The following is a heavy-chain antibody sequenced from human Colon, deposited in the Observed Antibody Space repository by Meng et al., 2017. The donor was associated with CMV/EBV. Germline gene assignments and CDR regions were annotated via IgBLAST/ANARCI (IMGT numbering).Heavy chain of an antibody. CDR1: GGSIRSSGYY. J-gene: IGHJ5*02. CDR2: MFYTGST. V-gene: IGHV4-39*07. CDR3: ARDGQRMSVVWGVPNWFDP. D-gene: IGHD3-10*01. Sequence: GSLRLSCTVSGGSIRSSGYYWGWIRQPPGKGLEWIGSMFYTGSTYYNPSLKSRVTISIDTSKNRVSLNLTSVTAADTAIYYCARDGQRMSVVWGVPNWFDPWGQGTLVTVSS.